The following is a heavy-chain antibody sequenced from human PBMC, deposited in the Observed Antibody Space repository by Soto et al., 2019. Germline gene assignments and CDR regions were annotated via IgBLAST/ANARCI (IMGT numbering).Heavy chain of an antibody. CDR3: ARTRNNERIHHQFYSGTDV. V-gene: IGHV2-70*01. CDR2: IDWDDTK. D-gene: IGHD5-18*01. CDR1: GFSLTTTGVY. Sequence: SGPTLVNPTETLPLTCPFSGFSLTTTGVYVTWFRQPPGKALEWLALIDWDDTKYYNKSLTTRRTVSKYTSKNQVGLTMTNMDLVDTATYFCARTRNNERIHHQFYSGTDVWGPGTTVTVSS. J-gene: IGHJ6*02.